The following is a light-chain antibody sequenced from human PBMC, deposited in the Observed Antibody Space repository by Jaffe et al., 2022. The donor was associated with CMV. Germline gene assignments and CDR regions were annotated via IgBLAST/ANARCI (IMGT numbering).Light chain of an antibody. CDR3: AAWDGSLNGRV. CDR1: TSNIGSNA. J-gene: IGLJ2*01. Sequence: QSVLTQAPSASGTPGQRVTISCSGSTSNIGSNAVNWYQQLPGTAPKLLIYYNNQRPSGVPDRFSGSKSGTSASLAISGLQSEDEADYYCAAWDGSLNGRVFGGGTKLTVL. CDR2: YNN. V-gene: IGLV1-44*01.